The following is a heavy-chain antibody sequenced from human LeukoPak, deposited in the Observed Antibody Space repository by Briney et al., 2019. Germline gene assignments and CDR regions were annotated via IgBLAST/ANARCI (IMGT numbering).Heavy chain of an antibody. V-gene: IGHV5-51*01. CDR1: GYSFTSYW. D-gene: IGHD2-2*01. J-gene: IGHJ5*02. CDR3: ARHIVVPAARGGYNWFDP. Sequence: GESLKISCKGSGYSFTSYWIGWVRQMPGKGLEWIGIIYPGDSDTRYSPSFQGQVTISADKSISTAYLQWSSLKASDTAMYYCARHIVVPAARGGYNWFDPWGQGTLVTVSS. CDR2: IYPGDSDT.